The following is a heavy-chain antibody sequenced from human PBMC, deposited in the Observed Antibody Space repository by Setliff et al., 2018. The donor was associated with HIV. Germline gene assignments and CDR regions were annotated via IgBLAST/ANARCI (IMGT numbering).Heavy chain of an antibody. J-gene: IGHJ3*02. CDR2: IYDSGDRT. V-gene: IGHV3-23*01. CDR3: VKDRTYMAFDI. Sequence: GGSLRLSCVASGFTFSSYTMSWVRQAPGKGLEWVSGIYDSGDRTYYADSVKGRFTISRDNSKNTLYLQMNSLRAADTAVYYCVKDRTYMAFDIWGQGTMVTVSS. D-gene: IGHD1-20*01. CDR1: GFTFSSYT.